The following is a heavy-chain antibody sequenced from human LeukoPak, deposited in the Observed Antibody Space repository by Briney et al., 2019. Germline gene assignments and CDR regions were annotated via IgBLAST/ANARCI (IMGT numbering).Heavy chain of an antibody. Sequence: PGGSLRLSCAASGFNFSSYWMSWVRQAPGKGLEGVANIKQDESEKYYVDSVKGRFTISRDNAKNSLYLQMNSLRAEDTAVYYCARDKIEGPTKLDYWGQGILVTVSS. V-gene: IGHV3-7*01. CDR1: GFNFSSYW. CDR2: IKQDESEK. CDR3: ARDKIEGPTKLDY. J-gene: IGHJ4*02. D-gene: IGHD1-1*01.